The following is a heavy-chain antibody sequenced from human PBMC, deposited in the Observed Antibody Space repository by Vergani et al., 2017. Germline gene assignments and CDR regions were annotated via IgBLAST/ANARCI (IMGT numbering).Heavy chain of an antibody. Sequence: QLHLQESGPGLVKPSETLSLTCTVSGGSITSSSYYWGWIRQPPGKGLEWIGNIYHSGGAYYNPSLKGRVTISVDTSKNQFSLNLSSVTAADTAVYYCARSGSYQRARDHWGQGILVTVSS. CDR3: ARSGSYQRARDH. CDR1: GGSITSSSYY. D-gene: IGHD6-25*01. V-gene: IGHV4-39*01. CDR2: IYHSGGA. J-gene: IGHJ4*02.